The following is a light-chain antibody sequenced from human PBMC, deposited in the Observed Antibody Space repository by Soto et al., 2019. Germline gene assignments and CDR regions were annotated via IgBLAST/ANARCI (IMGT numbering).Light chain of an antibody. J-gene: IGKJ4*01. Sequence: EIVMTQSPATLSVSPGERATLSCRASQSITRNLAWYQQKPGQAPRLLIYDASTRATGIPARFSGVGSGTEFPLTISSLQSEDFAVYYCQQYDTWPPITFGGGTKVEIK. V-gene: IGKV3-15*01. CDR1: QSITRN. CDR3: QQYDTWPPIT. CDR2: DAS.